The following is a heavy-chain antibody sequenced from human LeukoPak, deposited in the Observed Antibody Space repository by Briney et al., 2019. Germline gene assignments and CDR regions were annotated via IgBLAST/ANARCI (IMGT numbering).Heavy chain of an antibody. CDR2: ISGSGGST. CDR1: GFTFSSYA. Sequence: PGGSLRLSCAASGFTFSSYAVSWVRQAPGKGLEWVSAISGSGGSTYYADSVKGRFTISRDSSKNTLYLQMNSLRAEDTAVYYCAKWSDYEEYFDYWGQGTLVTVSS. CDR3: AKWSDYEEYFDY. V-gene: IGHV3-23*01. J-gene: IGHJ4*02. D-gene: IGHD5-12*01.